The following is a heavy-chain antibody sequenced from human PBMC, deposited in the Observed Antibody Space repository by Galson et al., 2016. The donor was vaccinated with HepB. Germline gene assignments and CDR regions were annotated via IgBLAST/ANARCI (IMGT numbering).Heavy chain of an antibody. Sequence: QSGAEVKKPGESLRISCKGFGYTFTNYRISWVRQMPGKGLEWMGRIDPSDSYTNYSPSFQGHLTISVDKSVSTAYLQWSLKASDTAMYYCAREYSSNWFFDYWGQGTLVTVSS. V-gene: IGHV5-10-1*01. CDR1: GYTFTNYR. CDR3: AREYSSNWFFDY. J-gene: IGHJ4*02. D-gene: IGHD6-13*01. CDR2: IDPSDSYT.